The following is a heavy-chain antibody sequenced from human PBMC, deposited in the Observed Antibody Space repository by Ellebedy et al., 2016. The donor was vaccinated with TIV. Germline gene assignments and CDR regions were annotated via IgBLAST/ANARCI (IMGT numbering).Heavy chain of an antibody. J-gene: IGHJ4*02. Sequence: GESLKISCSASGFTFSTYSLHWVRQAPGKGLEYVSAVSGDGGTTHYADSVKGRFTISRDNSKNTLYLQMSSLGIEDTAVYYCVRYTSWSNDSWGQGTLVTV. CDR3: VRYTSWSNDS. CDR2: VSGDGGTT. CDR1: GFTFSTYS. D-gene: IGHD3-16*02. V-gene: IGHV3-64D*09.